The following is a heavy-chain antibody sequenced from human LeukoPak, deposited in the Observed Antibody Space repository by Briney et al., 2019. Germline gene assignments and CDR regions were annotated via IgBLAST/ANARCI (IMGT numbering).Heavy chain of an antibody. CDR2: ISLSGVT. D-gene: IGHD1-26*01. J-gene: IGHJ4*02. Sequence: PSGTLSLTCGVSGGSISSTNWWSWVRQPPGQGLEWIGEISLSGVTNYNPSLNRRVTMSLDRAKNHLSLTLTSVTAADTAVYYCSRESGAFSPFGYWGQGTLVTVSS. CDR3: SRESGAFSPFGY. V-gene: IGHV4-4*02. CDR1: GGSISSTNW.